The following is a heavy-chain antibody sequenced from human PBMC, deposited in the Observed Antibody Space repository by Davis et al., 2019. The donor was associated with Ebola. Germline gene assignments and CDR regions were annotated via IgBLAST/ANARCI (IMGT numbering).Heavy chain of an antibody. CDR2: ISGSGGST. J-gene: IGHJ6*02. V-gene: IGHV3-23*01. CDR3: ARDLPYYYYGMDV. CDR1: GFTFSSYA. Sequence: GESLKISCAASGFTFSSYAMSWVRQAPGKGLEWVSAISGSGGSTSYADSVKGRFTISRDNAKNTLYLQMNSLRAEDTAVYYCARDLPYYYYGMDVWGQGTTVTVSS.